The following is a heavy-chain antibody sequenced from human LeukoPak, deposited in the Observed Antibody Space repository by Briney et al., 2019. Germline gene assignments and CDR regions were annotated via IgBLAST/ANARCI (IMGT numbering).Heavy chain of an antibody. CDR2: IYHSGST. D-gene: IGHD3-3*01. V-gene: IGHV4-38-2*02. CDR3: ARDMAGSGHTGGYGMDV. Sequence: SETLSLTCTVSGYSISSGYYWGWIRQPPGKGLEWIGSIYHSGSTYYNPSLKSRVTISVDTSKNQFSLKLSSVTAADTAVYYCARDMAGSGHTGGYGMDVWGQGTTVTVSS. CDR1: GYSISSGYY. J-gene: IGHJ6*02.